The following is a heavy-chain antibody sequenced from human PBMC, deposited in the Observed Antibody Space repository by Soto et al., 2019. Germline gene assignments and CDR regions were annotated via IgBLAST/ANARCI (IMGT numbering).Heavy chain of an antibody. CDR3: ARGRYGDY. CDR2: ISAHNGNT. CDR1: GYAFTTYG. V-gene: IGHV1-18*01. D-gene: IGHD1-1*01. J-gene: IGHJ4*02. Sequence: QVHLVQSGAEVKKPGASVKVSCQASGYAFTTYGITWVRQAPGQGLEWMGWISAHNGNTNYAQKLQGRVTVTRDTSTSTAYMELRALISDDTAVDYCARGRYGDYWGQGALFTVSS.